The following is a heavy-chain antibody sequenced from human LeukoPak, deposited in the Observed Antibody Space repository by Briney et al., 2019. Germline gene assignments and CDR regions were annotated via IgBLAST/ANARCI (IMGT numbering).Heavy chain of an antibody. D-gene: IGHD3-22*01. CDR1: GFTFSSYG. CDR2: IQYDGSNK. Sequence: GGSLRLSCAASGFTFSSYGMHWVRQAPGKGLEWVAFIQYDGSNKYYADSVKGRFTVSRDNSKSTVYLQMNDLRGEDTAVYYCTKAKGQSWLFSHYWGRGTLVTVSS. J-gene: IGHJ4*02. CDR3: TKAKGQSWLFSHY. V-gene: IGHV3-30*02.